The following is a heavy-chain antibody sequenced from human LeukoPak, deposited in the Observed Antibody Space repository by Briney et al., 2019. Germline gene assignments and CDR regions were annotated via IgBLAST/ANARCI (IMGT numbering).Heavy chain of an antibody. D-gene: IGHD6-13*01. Sequence: GGSLRLSCAASGFTFSSSAMNWVRQAPGKGLEWVSTISGSGDRTYYADSVKGRFTISRDNAKNSLYLQMNSLRAEDTAVYYCARFIAAPYYFDYWGRGTLVTVSS. CDR2: ISGSGDRT. J-gene: IGHJ4*02. CDR3: ARFIAAPYYFDY. CDR1: GFTFSSSA. V-gene: IGHV3-23*01.